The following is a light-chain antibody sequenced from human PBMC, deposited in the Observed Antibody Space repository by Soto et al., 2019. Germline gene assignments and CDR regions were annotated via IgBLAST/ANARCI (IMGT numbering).Light chain of an antibody. CDR3: QSYDSSLSGSNV. Sequence: QSVLTQPPSVSGAPGQRVTISCTGSSSNIGAGYEVHWYQQLPGTAPKLLIYGNSNRPSGVPDLFSGSKSGTSASLAITGLQAEDEADYYCQSYDSSLSGSNVFGTGTKVTVL. J-gene: IGLJ1*01. CDR2: GNS. V-gene: IGLV1-40*01. CDR1: SSNIGAGYE.